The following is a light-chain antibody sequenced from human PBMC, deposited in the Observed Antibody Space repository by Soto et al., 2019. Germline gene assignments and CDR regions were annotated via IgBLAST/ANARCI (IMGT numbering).Light chain of an antibody. J-gene: IGLJ2*01. CDR2: DVS. CDR1: SSDVGGYTY. CDR3: SSYAGSNPHVV. Sequence: QSALTQPRSVSGSPGQSVSISCTGTSSDVGGYTYVSWYQQHPGKAPKVMIYDVSKRPSGVPDRFSGSKSGNTASLTVSGLQAEDEADYYCSSYAGSNPHVVFGGGTKLTVL. V-gene: IGLV2-11*01.